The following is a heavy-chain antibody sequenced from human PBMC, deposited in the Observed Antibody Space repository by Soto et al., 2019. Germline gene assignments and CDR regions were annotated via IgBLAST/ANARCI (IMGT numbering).Heavy chain of an antibody. V-gene: IGHV4-34*01. D-gene: IGHD3-9*01. CDR1: GGSFSGYY. J-gene: IGHJ6*02. Sequence: SETLSLTCAVYGGSFSGYYWSWIRQPPGKGLEWIGEINHSGSTNYNPSLKSRVTISVDTSKNQFSLKLSSVTAADTAVYYCARADYEILTGSYAMDVWGQGTTVTVS. CDR2: INHSGST. CDR3: ARADYEILTGSYAMDV.